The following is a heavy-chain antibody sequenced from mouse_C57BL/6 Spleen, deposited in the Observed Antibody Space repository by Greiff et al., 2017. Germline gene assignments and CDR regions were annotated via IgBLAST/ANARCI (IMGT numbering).Heavy chain of an antibody. Sequence: EVQLQQSGPGLVKPSQSLSLTCSVTGYSITSGYYWNWIRQFPGNKLEWMGYISYDGSNNYNPSLKNRISITRDTSKNQSFLKLNSVTTEDTATYYCARYDYYAMDYWGQGTSVTVSS. V-gene: IGHV3-6*01. CDR3: ARYDYYAMDY. CDR2: ISYDGSN. J-gene: IGHJ4*01. CDR1: GYSITSGYY.